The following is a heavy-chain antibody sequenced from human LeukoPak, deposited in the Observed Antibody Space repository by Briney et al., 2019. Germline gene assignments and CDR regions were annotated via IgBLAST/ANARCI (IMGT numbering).Heavy chain of an antibody. V-gene: IGHV1-2*02. J-gene: IGHJ4*02. CDR2: INPNSGGT. D-gene: IGHD1-26*01. Sequence: ASVKVSCKASGYTFTGYYMHWVRQAPGQGLEWMGWINPNSGGTNYAQKFQGRVTMTRDTSISTAYMELSRLRSDDTAVYYCAREVGATSALFHHWGQGTLVTVSS. CDR3: AREVGATSALFHH. CDR1: GYTFTGYY.